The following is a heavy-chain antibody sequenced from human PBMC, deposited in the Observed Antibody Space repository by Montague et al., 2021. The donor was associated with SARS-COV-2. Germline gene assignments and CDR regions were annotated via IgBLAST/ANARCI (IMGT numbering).Heavy chain of an antibody. CDR2: IYYSGST. CDR1: GGSISRYY. J-gene: IGHJ4*01. CDR3: ARSRENYNILTGYPYFFDY. Sequence: SETLSLTCTVSGGSISRYYWNWIRQPPGKRLEWIAHIYYSGSTNXNPSLKSRVTISVDTSKNQFSLKLSSVTAADTAVYYCARSRENYNILTGYPYFFDYWGQGTLVTVSS. V-gene: IGHV4-59*01. D-gene: IGHD3-9*01.